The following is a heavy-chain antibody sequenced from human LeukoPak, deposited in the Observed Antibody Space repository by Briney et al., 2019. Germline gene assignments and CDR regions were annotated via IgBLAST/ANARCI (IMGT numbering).Heavy chain of an antibody. V-gene: IGHV4-30-4*01. J-gene: IGHJ4*02. CDR1: GGSFSSGDYY. Sequence: PSETLSLTCTVSGGSFSSGDYYWSWIRQPPGKGLEWIGYIYYSGSTYYNPSLKSRVTISVDTSKNQFSLKLSSVTAADTAVYYWARGFYDSSGYYGYDYWGQGTLVTVSS. D-gene: IGHD3-22*01. CDR2: IYYSGST. CDR3: ARGFYDSSGYYGYDY.